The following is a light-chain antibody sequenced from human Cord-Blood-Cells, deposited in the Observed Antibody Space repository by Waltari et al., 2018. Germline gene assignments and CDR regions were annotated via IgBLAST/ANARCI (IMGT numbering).Light chain of an antibody. J-gene: IGLJ2*01. CDR3: SSYAGSNVV. CDR2: EVS. Sequence: QSALTQPPSASGSPGQSVTISCTGTSSDVGGYNYVPWYQQHPGKAPKLIIYEVSKRPSGVPDRFSGSKSGNTASLTVSGLQAEDEADYYCSSYAGSNVVFGGGTKLTVL. V-gene: IGLV2-8*01. CDR1: SSDVGGYNY.